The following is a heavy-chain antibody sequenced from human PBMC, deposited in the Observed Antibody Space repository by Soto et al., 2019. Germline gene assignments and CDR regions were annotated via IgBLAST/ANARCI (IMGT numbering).Heavy chain of an antibody. V-gene: IGHV5-51*01. CDR1: GYRFTSYW. CDR3: AIQGYSSSWSFDY. CDR2: IYPGDSDT. D-gene: IGHD6-13*01. Sequence: GESLKISCKGSGYRFTSYWIGWVRQMPGKGLEWMGIIYPGDSDTRYSPSFQGQVTISADKSISTAYLQWSSLKASDTAMYYCAIQGYSSSWSFDYWGQGTLVTVSS. J-gene: IGHJ4*02.